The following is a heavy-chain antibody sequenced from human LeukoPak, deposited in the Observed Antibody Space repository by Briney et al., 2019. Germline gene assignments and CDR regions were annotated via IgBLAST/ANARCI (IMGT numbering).Heavy chain of an antibody. D-gene: IGHD6-19*01. Sequence: GGSLRLSCAASGFTFSSYEMNWVRQAPGKGLERVSYSSSGGSAIYYADSVKGRFTISRDNAKNSLYLQMNSLRAEDTAIYYCVRDPSVAADDYWGQGTLVTVSS. J-gene: IGHJ4*02. CDR1: GFTFSSYE. CDR2: SSSGGSAI. CDR3: VRDPSVAADDY. V-gene: IGHV3-48*03.